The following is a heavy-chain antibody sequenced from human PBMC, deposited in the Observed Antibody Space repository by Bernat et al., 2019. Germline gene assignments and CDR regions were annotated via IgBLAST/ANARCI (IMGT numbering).Heavy chain of an antibody. CDR3: AKTYYYDSSCYLLADAFDI. V-gene: IGHV3-9*01. CDR2: ISWNSGSI. CDR1: GFTFDDYA. D-gene: IGHD3-22*01. Sequence: EVQLVESGGGLVQPGRSLRLSCAASGFTFDDYAMHWVRQAPGKGLEWVSGISWNSGSIGYADSVKGRFTISRDNAKNSLYLQMNSLRAEDTALYYCAKTYYYDSSCYLLADAFDIWGQGTMVTVSS. J-gene: IGHJ3*02.